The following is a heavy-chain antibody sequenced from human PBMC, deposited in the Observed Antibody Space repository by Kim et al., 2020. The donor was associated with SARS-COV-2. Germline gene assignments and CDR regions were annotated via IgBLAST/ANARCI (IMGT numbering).Heavy chain of an antibody. CDR3: ASNGYSYGYDYYYGMDV. Sequence: LKSRVTISVDTSKNQFSLKLSSVTAADTAGYYCASNGYSYGYDYYYGMDVWGQGTTVTVSS. V-gene: IGHV4-39*01. D-gene: IGHD5-18*01. J-gene: IGHJ6*02.